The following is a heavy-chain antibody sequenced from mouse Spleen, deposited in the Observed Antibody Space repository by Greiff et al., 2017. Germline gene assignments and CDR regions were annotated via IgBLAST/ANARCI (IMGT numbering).Heavy chain of an antibody. CDR1: GYTFTDYY. J-gene: IGHJ4*01. V-gene: IGHV1-19*01. Sequence: EVQLQQSGPVLVKPGASVKMSCKASGYTFTDYYMNWVKQSHGKSLEWIGVINPYNGGTSYNQKFKGKATLTVDKSSSTAYMELNSLTSEDSAVYYCARKGAAQRAMDYWGQGTSVTVSS. CDR3: ARKGAAQRAMDY. CDR2: INPYNGGT. D-gene: IGHD3-2*02.